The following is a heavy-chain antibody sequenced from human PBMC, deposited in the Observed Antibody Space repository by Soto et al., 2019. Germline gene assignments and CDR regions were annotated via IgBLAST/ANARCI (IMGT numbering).Heavy chain of an antibody. Sequence: SVKVSCKTSGDSFSKYTVNWVRQAPRQGLEWLGGIIPRFGTTNYAPTLQDRVTITADESMNTVYMELSSLRSGDTALYYCARGRGLYNSGRSQLDSWGQGTLGTVS. CDR2: IIPRFGTT. CDR3: ARGRGLYNSGRSQLDS. J-gene: IGHJ4*02. CDR1: GDSFSKYT. D-gene: IGHD1-1*01. V-gene: IGHV1-69*13.